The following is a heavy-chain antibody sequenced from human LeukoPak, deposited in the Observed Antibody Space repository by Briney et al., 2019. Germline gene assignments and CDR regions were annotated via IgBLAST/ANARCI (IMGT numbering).Heavy chain of an antibody. CDR2: ISGSGGST. CDR3: AARPTSEAVAPSDF. Sequence: GGSLRLSCAASGFTFSSYWMHWVRQAPGKGPEWVSGISGSGGSTYYADSVKGRFTISRDNSKSTLYLQMNSLRAEDTATYYCAARPTSEAVAPSDFWGQGTLVTVSP. D-gene: IGHD6-19*01. J-gene: IGHJ4*02. CDR1: GFTFSSYW. V-gene: IGHV3-23*01.